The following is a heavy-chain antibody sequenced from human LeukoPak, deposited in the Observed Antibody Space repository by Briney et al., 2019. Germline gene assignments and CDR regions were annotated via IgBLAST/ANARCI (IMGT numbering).Heavy chain of an antibody. D-gene: IGHD6-6*01. CDR1: GGSISSYY. CDR2: IYYSGST. Sequence: SETLSLTCTVSGGSISSYYWSWIRQPPGKGLEWIGYIYYSGSTNYNPSLKSRVTISVDTSKNQFSLRLSSVTAADTAVYYCARRHVEYSSSSDPYYFDYWGQGTLVTVSS. CDR3: ARRHVEYSSSSDPYYFDY. J-gene: IGHJ4*02. V-gene: IGHV4-59*01.